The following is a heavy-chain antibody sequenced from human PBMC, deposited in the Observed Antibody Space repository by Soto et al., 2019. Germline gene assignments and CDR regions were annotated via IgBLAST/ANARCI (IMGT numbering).Heavy chain of an antibody. J-gene: IGHJ4*02. CDR1: GGSISSGDYY. CDR2: IYYSGST. CDR3: ARAYIAAAVDY. Sequence: SETLSLTSPVSGGSISSGDYYWSWIRQPPGKGLEWIGYIYYSGSTYYNPSLKSRVTISVDTSKNQFSLKLSSVTAADTAVYYCARAYIAAAVDYWGQGTLVTVSS. D-gene: IGHD6-13*01. V-gene: IGHV4-30-4*01.